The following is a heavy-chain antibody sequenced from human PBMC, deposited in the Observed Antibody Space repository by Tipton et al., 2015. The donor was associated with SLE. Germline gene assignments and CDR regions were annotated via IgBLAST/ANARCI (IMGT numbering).Heavy chain of an antibody. J-gene: IGHJ3*02. Sequence: SLRLSCAASGFTFSNYGLHWVRQAPGKGLEWVAVISYHGSNEYYADSVRGRFTISRDNSKNTLYLQMNSLRAEDTAVYYCAKWEYCSGGSCYYDAFDIWGQGTMVTVSS. CDR3: AKWEYCSGGSCYYDAFDI. CDR2: ISYHGSNE. CDR1: GFTFSNYG. V-gene: IGHV3-30*18. D-gene: IGHD2-15*01.